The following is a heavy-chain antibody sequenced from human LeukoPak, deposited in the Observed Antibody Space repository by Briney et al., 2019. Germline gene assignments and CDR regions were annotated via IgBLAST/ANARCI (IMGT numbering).Heavy chain of an antibody. J-gene: IGHJ6*02. CDR3: ARDSSTYYDFWSGIYYYYGMDV. D-gene: IGHD3-3*01. Sequence: SVKVSCKASGGTFSSYAISWVRQAPGQGLEWMGGIIPIFGAANYAQKFQGRVTITADESTSTAYMELSSLRSEDTAVYYCARDSSTYYDFWSGIYYYYGMDVWGQGTTVTVSS. CDR1: GGTFSSYA. V-gene: IGHV1-69*13. CDR2: IIPIFGAA.